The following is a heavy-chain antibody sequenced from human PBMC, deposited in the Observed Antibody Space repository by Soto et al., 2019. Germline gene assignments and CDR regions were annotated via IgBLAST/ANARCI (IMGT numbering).Heavy chain of an antibody. CDR2: ISTYNANT. D-gene: IGHD4-17*01. J-gene: IGHJ4*02. CDR1: GYTFTTYD. V-gene: IGHV1-18*01. Sequence: QVQLVQSGAEVKKPGASVKVSCKTSGYTFTTYDINWVRQAPEQGLEWMGWISTYNANTNYAQKFQGRVTMTTDTSTSTAYMELRSLRSDDTAVYYCARGGTYGNYVGYWGQGTLVTVSS. CDR3: ARGGTYGNYVGY.